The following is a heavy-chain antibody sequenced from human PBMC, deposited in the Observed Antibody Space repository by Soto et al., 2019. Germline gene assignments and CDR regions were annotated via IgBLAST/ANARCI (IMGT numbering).Heavy chain of an antibody. CDR3: ERDKGRDYGDFYDY. CDR2: INTVTGNT. J-gene: IGHJ4*02. V-gene: IGHV1-3*04. Sequence: QVQLVQSGAEVKKPGASVKVSCKASGYTFITYAIHWLRQAPGQRLEWMGWINTVTGNTKYSQKFQGRFTITRETSTSTAYMELSSLTSEDTAVYFCERDKGRDYGDFYDYWGQGTLVTVSS. CDR1: GYTFITYA. D-gene: IGHD4-17*01.